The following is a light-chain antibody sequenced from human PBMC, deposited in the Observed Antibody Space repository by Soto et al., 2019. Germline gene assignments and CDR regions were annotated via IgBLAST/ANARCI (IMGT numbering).Light chain of an antibody. CDR2: EVS. J-gene: IGLJ2*01. CDR1: SSDVGAYKY. V-gene: IGLV2-14*01. Sequence: QSALTQPASVSGSPGQSITISCTGTSSDVGAYKYVSWYQQHPGKAPKLLIYEVSNRPSGVSNRFSGSKSDNTATLTISGLQAEYEADYYCSSYASGSSLVVFGKATKPTVL. CDR3: SSYASGSSLVV.